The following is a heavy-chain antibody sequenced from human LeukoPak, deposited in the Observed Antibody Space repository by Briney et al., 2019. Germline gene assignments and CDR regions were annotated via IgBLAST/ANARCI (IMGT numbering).Heavy chain of an antibody. CDR3: ARGLAVDY. J-gene: IGHJ4*02. Sequence: PGGSLRLSCAASGFAVGSNYMNWVRQAPGKGLEWVSSISSSSSYIYYADSVKGRFTISRDNAKNSLYLQMNSLRAEDTAVYYCARGLAVDYWGQGTLVTVSS. D-gene: IGHD6-13*01. CDR1: GFAVGSNY. CDR2: ISSSSSYI. V-gene: IGHV3-21*01.